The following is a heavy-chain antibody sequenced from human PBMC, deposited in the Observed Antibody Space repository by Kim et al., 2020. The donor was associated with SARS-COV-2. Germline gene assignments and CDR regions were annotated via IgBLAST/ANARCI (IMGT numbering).Heavy chain of an antibody. D-gene: IGHD5-12*01. CDR1: GFTFSDYY. CDR3: AREELDGYNPDY. V-gene: IGHV3-11*01. J-gene: IGHJ4*02. Sequence: GGSLRLSCAASGFTFSDYYMSWIRQAPGKGLEWVSYISSSGSTIYYADSVKGRFTISRDNAKNTLYLQMNSLRAEDTAVYYCAREELDGYNPDYGGQGTLVTVSS. CDR2: ISSSGSTI.